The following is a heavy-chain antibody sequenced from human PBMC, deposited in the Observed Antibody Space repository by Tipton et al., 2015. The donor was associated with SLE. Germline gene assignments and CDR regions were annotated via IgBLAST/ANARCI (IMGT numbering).Heavy chain of an antibody. Sequence: LRLSCAVSGGSISSGSYYWSWIRQHPGKGLEWIGYIYYSGSTYYNPSLKSRVTISVDTSKNQFSLKLSSVTAADTAVYYCARLTIFGVVIIGNYYYYMDVWGKGTTVTVSS. V-gene: IGHV4-31*02. D-gene: IGHD3-3*01. J-gene: IGHJ6*03. CDR1: GGSISSGSYY. CDR3: ARLTIFGVVIIGNYYYYMDV. CDR2: IYYSGST.